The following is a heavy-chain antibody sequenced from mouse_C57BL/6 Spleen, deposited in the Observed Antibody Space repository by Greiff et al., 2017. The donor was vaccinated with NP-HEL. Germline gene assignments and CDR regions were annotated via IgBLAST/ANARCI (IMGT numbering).Heavy chain of an antibody. CDR1: GYTFTSYW. CDR3: ATSYYYGSSYYAMDY. Sequence: QVQLQQPGAELVMPGASVKLSCKASGYTFTSYWMHWVKQRPGQGLEWIGEIDPSDSYTNYNQKFKGKSTLTVDKSSSTADMQLNSLTSEDSAVYYCATSYYYGSSYYAMDYWGQRTSVTVSS. V-gene: IGHV1-69*01. D-gene: IGHD1-1*01. J-gene: IGHJ4*01. CDR2: IDPSDSYT.